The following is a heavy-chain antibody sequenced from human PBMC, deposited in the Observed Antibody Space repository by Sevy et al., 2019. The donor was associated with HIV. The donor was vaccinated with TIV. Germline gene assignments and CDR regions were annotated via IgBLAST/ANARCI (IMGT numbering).Heavy chain of an antibody. D-gene: IGHD1-26*01. CDR3: ARARRKGATAFDAFDI. J-gene: IGHJ3*02. V-gene: IGHV1-69*13. CDR2: IIPIFGTA. Sequence: ASVKVSCKASGGTFSSYAISWVRQAPGQGLEWMGGIIPIFGTANYAQKFQGRVTITADESTSTAYMELSSLRSEDTAAYYCARARRKGATAFDAFDIWGQGTMVTVSS. CDR1: GGTFSSYA.